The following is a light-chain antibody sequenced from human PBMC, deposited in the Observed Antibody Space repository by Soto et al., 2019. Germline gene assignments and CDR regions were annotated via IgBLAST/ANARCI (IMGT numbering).Light chain of an antibody. V-gene: IGKV3-15*01. CDR3: QQYNNWPSWT. CDR1: QSISRN. CDR2: DAS. Sequence: EIVMTQSPATLSVSPGERATLSCRASQSISRNLAWYQQKPGQAPTFLIYDASTRATGVPARFSGSGSGTEFTLTISSLQSEDFAVYYCQQYNNWPSWTFGQGTKVDIK. J-gene: IGKJ1*01.